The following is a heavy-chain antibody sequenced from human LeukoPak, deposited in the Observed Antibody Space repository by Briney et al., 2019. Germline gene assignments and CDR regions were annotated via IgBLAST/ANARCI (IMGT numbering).Heavy chain of an antibody. V-gene: IGHV1-2*02. D-gene: IGHD1-26*01. CDR2: INPDSGAT. J-gene: IGHJ3*02. CDR3: ARASGRYSDAFDI. Sequence: ASMKLSCKASGFTFTGYYIHWVRQAPGQGLEWMGWINPDSGATKYAQKFQGRVTMTRDTSISTAYMELSRLRSDDTALYYCARASGRYSDAFDIWGQGTMVTVSS. CDR1: GFTFTGYY.